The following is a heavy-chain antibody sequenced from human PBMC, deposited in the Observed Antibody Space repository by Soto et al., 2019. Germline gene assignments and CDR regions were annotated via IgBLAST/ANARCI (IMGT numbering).Heavy chain of an antibody. Sequence: PGGSLRLSCAASGFTFSSYSMNWVRQAPGKGLEGVSSISSSSSYIYYADSVKGRFTISRDNAKNSLYLQMNSLRAEDTAVYYCARDTRIQLWPLFDYWGQGTLVTVSS. V-gene: IGHV3-21*01. CDR2: ISSSSSYI. D-gene: IGHD5-18*01. CDR1: GFTFSSYS. J-gene: IGHJ4*02. CDR3: ARDTRIQLWPLFDY.